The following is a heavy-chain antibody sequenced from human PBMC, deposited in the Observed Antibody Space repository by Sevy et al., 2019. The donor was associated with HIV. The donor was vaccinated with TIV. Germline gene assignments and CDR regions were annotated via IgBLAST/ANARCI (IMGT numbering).Heavy chain of an antibody. Sequence: GGSLRLSCAASEFTFSSYWMSWVRQAPGKGLEWVANIKQDGSEEDYVDSVKGRFTISRDNAKNSLFLQMNSLSAEDTAVYYCVREGLGGYSYSLDYWGHGTLVTVSS. CDR2: IKQDGSEE. J-gene: IGHJ4*01. CDR1: EFTFSSYW. CDR3: VREGLGGYSYSLDY. D-gene: IGHD5-18*01. V-gene: IGHV3-7*01.